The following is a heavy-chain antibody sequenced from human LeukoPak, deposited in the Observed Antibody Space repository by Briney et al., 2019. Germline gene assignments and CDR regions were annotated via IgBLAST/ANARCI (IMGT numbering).Heavy chain of an antibody. CDR2: INPNSGGT. Sequence: GASVKVSCRPSGYAFTGYYIHWVRQAPGQGLEWLGWINPNSGGTNYAQNFQGRVTMTRDTYISTAYMELTSLRSDDTAVYYCATDGDRNSVYSSFDYWGQGTLVTVSS. J-gene: IGHJ4*02. CDR1: GYAFTGYY. D-gene: IGHD5/OR15-5a*01. V-gene: IGHV1-2*02. CDR3: ATDGDRNSVYSSFDY.